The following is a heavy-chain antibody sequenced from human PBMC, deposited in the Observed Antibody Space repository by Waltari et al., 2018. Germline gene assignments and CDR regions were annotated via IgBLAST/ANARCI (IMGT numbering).Heavy chain of an antibody. Sequence: QVQLVQSGAEVKKPASSVKVSCKASGGTFSSYAISWVRQAPGQGLEWMGGIIPILGIANYAQKFQGRVTITADESTSTAYMELSSLRSEDTAVYYCARTYYYDSSGYYGFDYWGQGTLVTVSS. D-gene: IGHD3-22*01. CDR2: IIPILGIA. J-gene: IGHJ4*02. CDR1: GGTFSSYA. CDR3: ARTYYYDSSGYYGFDY. V-gene: IGHV1-69*04.